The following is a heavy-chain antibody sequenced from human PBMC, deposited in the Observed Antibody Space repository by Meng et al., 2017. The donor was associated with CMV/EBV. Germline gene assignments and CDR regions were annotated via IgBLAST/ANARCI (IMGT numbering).Heavy chain of an antibody. V-gene: IGHV1-46*01. Sequence: ASVKVSCKTSGYTFTRFYMHWVRQAPGQGLEWMGKIIPSSGSTTYAPRFQGRVTMTRDTTTSTVYMELNSLRSEDTAVYSCARDYGDYVFDYWGQGTLVTVSS. CDR1: GYTFTRFY. J-gene: IGHJ4*02. CDR3: ARDYGDYVFDY. CDR2: IIPSSGST. D-gene: IGHD4-17*01.